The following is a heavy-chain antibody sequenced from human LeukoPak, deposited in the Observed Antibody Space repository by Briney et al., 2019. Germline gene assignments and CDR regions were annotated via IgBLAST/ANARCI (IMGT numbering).Heavy chain of an antibody. CDR2: ISAYNGNT. Sequence: ASVKVSCMASGYTFTSYGISWVRQAPGQGLEWMGWISAYNGNTNHAQKLQGRVTMTTDTSTSTAYMELRSLRSDDTAVYYCARDLELIVVVPAAIGDYFDYWGQGTLVTVSS. J-gene: IGHJ4*01. CDR3: ARDLELIVVVPAAIGDYFDY. CDR1: GYTFTSYG. D-gene: IGHD2-2*02. V-gene: IGHV1-18*01.